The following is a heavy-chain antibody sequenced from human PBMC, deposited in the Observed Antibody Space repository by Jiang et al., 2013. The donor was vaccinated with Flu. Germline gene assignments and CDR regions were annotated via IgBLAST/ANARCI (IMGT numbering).Heavy chain of an antibody. V-gene: IGHV5-10-1*01. D-gene: IGHD6-6*01. CDR3: ATTIAAQLNWYFDL. J-gene: IGHJ2*01. CDR2: IDPSDSYT. Sequence: GYSFTSYWISWVRQMPGKGLEWMGRIDPSDSYTNYSPSFQGHVTISADKSISTAYLQWSSLKASDTAMYYCATTIAAQLNWYFDLWGRGTLVTVSS. CDR1: GYSFTSYW.